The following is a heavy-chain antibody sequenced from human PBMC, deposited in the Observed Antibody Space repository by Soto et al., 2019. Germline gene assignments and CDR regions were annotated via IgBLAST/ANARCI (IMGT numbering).Heavy chain of an antibody. CDR2: IYYSGSA. V-gene: IGHV4-31*02. J-gene: IGHJ2*01. CDR3: ATAGGDWFFDL. CDR1: GGSLSSSGYY. Sequence: QVQLQESGPGLVKPSQTLSLTCTVSGGSLSSSGYYWSWIRQHPGKGLEWIGYIYYSGSASYNPSRKSRVTISVDTSYNQFSLKLSSVTAADTALYYCATAGGDWFFDLWGRGTLVTVSS. D-gene: IGHD2-8*02.